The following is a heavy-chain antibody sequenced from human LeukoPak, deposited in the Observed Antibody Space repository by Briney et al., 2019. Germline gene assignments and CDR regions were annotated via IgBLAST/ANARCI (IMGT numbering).Heavy chain of an antibody. V-gene: IGHV3-21*01. CDR1: GFTFSNYD. Sequence: GGSLRLSCAASGFTFSNYDMNWVRQTPGKGLEWVSSITRDSIYTFYADSVKGRFTISRDNAKNSLSLQMNSLRAEDTAVYYCARDPYNGYYGDDYYYYMDVWGKGTTVTISS. D-gene: IGHD4-17*01. J-gene: IGHJ6*03. CDR3: ARDPYNGYYGDDYYYYMDV. CDR2: ITRDSIYT.